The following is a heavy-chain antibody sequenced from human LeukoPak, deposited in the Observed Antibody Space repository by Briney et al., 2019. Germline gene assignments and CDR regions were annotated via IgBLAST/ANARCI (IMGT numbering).Heavy chain of an antibody. CDR3: ARRGDTAMVGGYYFDY. D-gene: IGHD5-18*01. CDR2: IYYSGST. CDR1: GGSISSYY. Sequence: SETLSLTCTVSGGSISSYYWSWIRQPPGKGLEWIGYIYYSGSTNYNPSLKSRVTISVDTSKNQFSLKLSSVTAADTAVYYCARRGDTAMVGGYYFDYWGQGTLVTVSS. J-gene: IGHJ4*02. V-gene: IGHV4-59*08.